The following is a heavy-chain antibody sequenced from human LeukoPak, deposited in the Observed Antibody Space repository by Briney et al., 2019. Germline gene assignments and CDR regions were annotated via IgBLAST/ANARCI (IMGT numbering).Heavy chain of an antibody. CDR1: GFTFSSYW. V-gene: IGHV3-7*03. Sequence: GGSLRLSCAASGFTFSSYWMSWVRQAPGKGLEWVANIKQDGSEKYYVDSVKGRFTISRGNAKNSLYLQMNSLRAEDTAVYYCARVRYIGGYDRPIDYWGQGTLVTVSS. CDR3: ARVRYIGGYDRPIDY. CDR2: IKQDGSEK. D-gene: IGHD5-12*01. J-gene: IGHJ4*02.